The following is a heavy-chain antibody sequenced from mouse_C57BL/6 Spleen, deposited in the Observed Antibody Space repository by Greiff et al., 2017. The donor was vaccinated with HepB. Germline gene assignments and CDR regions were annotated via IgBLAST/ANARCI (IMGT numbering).Heavy chain of an antibody. CDR2: IDPEDGET. CDR1: GFNIKDYY. Sequence: VQLKESGAELVKPGASVKLSCTASGFNIKDYYMHWVKQRTEQGLEWIGRIDPEDGETKNAPKFQGKATITADTSSNTAYLQLSSLTSEDTAVYYCASLDGSTGAWFAYWGQGTLVTVSA. V-gene: IGHV14-2*01. CDR3: ASLDGSTGAWFAY. J-gene: IGHJ3*01. D-gene: IGHD2-3*01.